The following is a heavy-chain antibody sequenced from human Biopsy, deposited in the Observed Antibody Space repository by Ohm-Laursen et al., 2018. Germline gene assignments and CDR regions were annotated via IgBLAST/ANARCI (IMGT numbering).Heavy chain of an antibody. CDR3: VRGVDYYDPYHYYALDV. V-gene: IGHV4-34*01. D-gene: IGHD3-22*01. Sequence: TLSLTWAVYGESFNGYYWSWIRQTPGKGLEWIGKINHSGRTNYNPSLKSRVTISVDTSKNQFSLKVRSVTAADTAVYYCVRGVDYYDPYHYYALDVWGQGTTVTVSS. CDR1: GESFNGYY. J-gene: IGHJ6*02. CDR2: INHSGRT.